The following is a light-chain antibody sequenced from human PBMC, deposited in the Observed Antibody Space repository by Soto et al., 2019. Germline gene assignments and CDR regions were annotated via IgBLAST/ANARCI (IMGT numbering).Light chain of an antibody. CDR2: KAS. J-gene: IGKJ4*01. Sequence: DFQMTQSPSTLSASVGDRVTITCRASQSINNWLAWYQQKPGKAPKLLISKASNLKSGVPSRFSGTGSGTEFTLTISSLQPDDFASYYCQQYDSYPFTFGGGTKVEI. CDR3: QQYDSYPFT. CDR1: QSINNW. V-gene: IGKV1-5*03.